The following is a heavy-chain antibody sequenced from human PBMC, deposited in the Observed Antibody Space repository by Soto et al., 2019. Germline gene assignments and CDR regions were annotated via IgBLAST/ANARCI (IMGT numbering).Heavy chain of an antibody. Sequence: PGGSLRLSCAASGFTFSSYAMSWVRQAPGKGLEWVSAISGSGGSTYYADSVKGRFTISRDNSKNTLYLQMNSLRAEDTAVYYCAKGGSYSYYYYGMDVWGRGTTVTVSS. D-gene: IGHD1-26*01. CDR1: GFTFSSYA. CDR2: ISGSGGST. J-gene: IGHJ6*01. CDR3: AKGGSYSYYYYGMDV. V-gene: IGHV3-23*01.